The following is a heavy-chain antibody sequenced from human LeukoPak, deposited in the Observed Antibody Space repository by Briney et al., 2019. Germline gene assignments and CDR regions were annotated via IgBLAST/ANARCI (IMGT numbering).Heavy chain of an antibody. CDR1: GGSISSSSYY. D-gene: IGHD3-10*01. V-gene: IGHV4-39*01. Sequence: SETLSLTCTVSGGSISSSSYYWGWIRQPPGKGLEWIGSIYYSGSTYYNPSLKSRVTISVDTSKNQFSLKLNSVTAADTAVYYCARLPADMVRGVFVDYWGQGTLVTVSS. CDR3: ARLPADMVRGVFVDY. J-gene: IGHJ4*02. CDR2: IYYSGST.